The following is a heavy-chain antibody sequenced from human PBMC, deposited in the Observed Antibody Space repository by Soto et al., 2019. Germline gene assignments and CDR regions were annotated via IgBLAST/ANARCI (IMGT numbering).Heavy chain of an antibody. CDR3: ATQAGYCSGGSCQRGYFDY. J-gene: IGHJ4*02. CDR2: TNAGNGNT. V-gene: IGHV1-3*01. D-gene: IGHD2-15*01. Sequence: ASVKVSCKASGYTFTSYAMHWVRQAPGQRLEWMGWTNAGNGNTKYSQKFQGRVTITRDTSASTAYMELSSLRSDDTAVYYCATQAGYCSGGSCQRGYFDYWGQGTLVTVSA. CDR1: GYTFTSYA.